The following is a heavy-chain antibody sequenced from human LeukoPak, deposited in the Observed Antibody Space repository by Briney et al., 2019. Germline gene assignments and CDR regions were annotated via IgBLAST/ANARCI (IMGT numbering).Heavy chain of an antibody. Sequence: PSETLSLTCSVSGGPIGTYYWSWIRQPPGKGLEWIGYIYETGHTSYSLSLRSRVSMSVDTLKNQFSLRVSFLTAADTAVYYCARHSFGSARFDPWGQGILVIVSS. V-gene: IGHV4-59*08. J-gene: IGHJ5*02. CDR3: ARHSFGSARFDP. CDR2: IYETGHT. D-gene: IGHD3-10*01. CDR1: GGPIGTYY.